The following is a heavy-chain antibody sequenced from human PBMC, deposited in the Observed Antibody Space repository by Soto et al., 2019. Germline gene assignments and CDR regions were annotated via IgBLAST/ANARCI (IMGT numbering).Heavy chain of an antibody. Sequence: QVPLVQSGAEVKKPGSSVKVSCKASGGTFTSYAVVWVRQAPGQGLEWMGGIVPILGTSKYAQRFQGRVSLTADGSWSTVYMELSSLRYDDTAIYYCARELERHNYDYGMDVWGQGTTVTGSS. CDR1: GGTFTSYA. D-gene: IGHD1-1*01. V-gene: IGHV1-69*01. J-gene: IGHJ6*02. CDR3: ARELERHNYDYGMDV. CDR2: IVPILGTS.